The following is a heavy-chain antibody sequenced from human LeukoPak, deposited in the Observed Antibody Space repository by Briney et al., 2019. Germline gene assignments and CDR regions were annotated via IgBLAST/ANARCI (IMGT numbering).Heavy chain of an antibody. D-gene: IGHD2-15*01. Sequence: SETLSLTCTVSGGSIRSYYWSWIRQPPGKGLEWVGYIFYSGTTDSNPSLKSRVTISVDTSKNQFSLKLRSVTAADTAVYHCARHWAYCSGGTCYSFDDWGQGTLVTVSS. CDR1: GGSIRSYY. J-gene: IGHJ4*02. CDR3: ARHWAYCSGGTCYSFDD. CDR2: IFYSGTT. V-gene: IGHV4-59*08.